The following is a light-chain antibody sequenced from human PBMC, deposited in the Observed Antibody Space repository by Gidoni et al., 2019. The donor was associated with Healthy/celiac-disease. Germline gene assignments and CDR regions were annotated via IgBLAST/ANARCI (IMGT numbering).Light chain of an antibody. J-gene: IGKJ4*01. CDR3: QQRSTRPALT. CDR2: DAS. CDR1: QSVSRH. V-gene: IGKV3-11*01. Sequence: EIVLTQSPATLSLSPGERATLSCRASQSVSRHLAWYQQKPGQAPRLLIYDASNRATGIPARFSGSGSGTDFTLTISSLEPEDFAVYYCQQRSTRPALTFXGXTKVEIK.